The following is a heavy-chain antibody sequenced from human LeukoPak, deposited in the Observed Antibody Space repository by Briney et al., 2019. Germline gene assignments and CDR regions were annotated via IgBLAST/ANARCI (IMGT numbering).Heavy chain of an antibody. CDR1: GYNFPTYW. CDR3: ASAVYTGNLPYY. CDR2: IYTGDSDR. D-gene: IGHD2-2*02. J-gene: IGHJ4*02. V-gene: IGHV5-51*01. Sequence: GESLKISCKASGYNFPTYWIGWVRQMPGKGLEWMGLIYTGDSDRRYSPSFQGKVTISAAADKSISTAYLQWSSLKASDTATYYCASAVYTGNLPYYWGQETLVTVSS.